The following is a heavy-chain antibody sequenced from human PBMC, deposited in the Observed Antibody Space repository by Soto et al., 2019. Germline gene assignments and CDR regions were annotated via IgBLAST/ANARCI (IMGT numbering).Heavy chain of an antibody. CDR2: MYWGDDK. CDR1: GCSLTTSGLG. D-gene: IGHD3-3*01. Sequence: QITLNESGPTKVKPRQTLTLTCTFSGCSLTTSGLGVGWIRQSPGTAPELLALMYWGDDKRYSPSLKSRLSIPTAAPLTPVILTMADLVPEDTATSSCAYRVISLLFGLVTTTAVYFEFWGQGAPVAGFS. V-gene: IGHV2-5*02. CDR3: AYRVISLLFGLVTTTAVYFEF. J-gene: IGHJ4*02.